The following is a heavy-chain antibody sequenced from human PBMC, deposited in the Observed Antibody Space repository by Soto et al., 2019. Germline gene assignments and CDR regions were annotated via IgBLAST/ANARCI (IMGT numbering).Heavy chain of an antibody. CDR1: GGFLSESY. CDR3: ARIRYQLPSSVLWLDP. V-gene: IGHV4-34*01. J-gene: IGHJ5*02. D-gene: IGHD3-16*01. Sequence: SETLSLTCAVYGGFLSESYWTWIRQPPGKGPEWIGEINHVGGTNYNPSLKSRVTMSVDTSKNQFSLRLISVTAADTAMYFCARIRYQLPSSVLWLDPWGHGTPVTVSS. CDR2: INHVGGT.